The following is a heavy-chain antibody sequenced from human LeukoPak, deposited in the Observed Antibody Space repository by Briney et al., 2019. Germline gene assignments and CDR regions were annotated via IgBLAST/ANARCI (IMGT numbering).Heavy chain of an antibody. CDR2: ISGSGDNT. V-gene: IGHV3-23*01. Sequence: GGSLRLSCAASGLTFRMYAMSWVRQAPGKGLEWVSSISGSGDNTYYADSVKGRFTISRDNSKNTLYLQMNSLRAEDTAVYYCAKDLGAGGYCSSTSCVGYAFDIWGQGTMVTVSS. J-gene: IGHJ3*02. D-gene: IGHD2-2*01. CDR3: AKDLGAGGYCSSTSCVGYAFDI. CDR1: GLTFRMYA.